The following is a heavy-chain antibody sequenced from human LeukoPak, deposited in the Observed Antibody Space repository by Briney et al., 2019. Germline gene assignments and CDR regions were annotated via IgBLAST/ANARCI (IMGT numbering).Heavy chain of an antibody. J-gene: IGHJ5*02. CDR1: GYTFTVYY. D-gene: IGHD5-12*01. Sequence: VASVKVSCKASGYTFTVYYMHWVRQAPGQGLEWMGWINPNSGGTNYAQTFQGRVTMTRDTSISTAYMELSRLRSDDTAVYYCAKHKGYSGYDRTYNWFDPWGQGTLVTVSS. V-gene: IGHV1-2*02. CDR2: INPNSGGT. CDR3: AKHKGYSGYDRTYNWFDP.